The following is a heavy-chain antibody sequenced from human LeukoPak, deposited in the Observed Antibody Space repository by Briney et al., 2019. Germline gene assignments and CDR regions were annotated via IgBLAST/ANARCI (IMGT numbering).Heavy chain of an antibody. J-gene: IGHJ4*02. V-gene: IGHV1-69*04. CDR1: GGTFSSYA. CDR3: ARHGGNSSGWLS. Sequence: WASVKVSCKASGGTFSSYAISWVRQAPGQGLEWMRRIIPILGIANYAQKFQGRVTITADKSTSTAYMELSSLRSEDTAVYYCARHGGNSSGWLSWGQGTLVTVSS. D-gene: IGHD6-19*01. CDR2: IIPILGIA.